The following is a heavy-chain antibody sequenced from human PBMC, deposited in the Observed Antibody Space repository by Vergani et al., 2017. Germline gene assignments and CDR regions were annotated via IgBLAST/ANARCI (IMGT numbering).Heavy chain of an antibody. CDR1: GFTFSDYY. D-gene: IGHD6-6*01. CDR3: ARAGAARQYYYYYMDV. Sequence: VQLVESGGGLVKPGGSLRLSCAASGFTFSDYYMSWIRQAPGKGLEWVSVIYSGGSTYYADSVKGRFTISRDNAKNSLYLQMNSLRAEDTAVYYCARAGAARQYYYYYMDVWGKGTTVTVSS. V-gene: IGHV3-66*01. CDR2: IYSGGST. J-gene: IGHJ6*03.